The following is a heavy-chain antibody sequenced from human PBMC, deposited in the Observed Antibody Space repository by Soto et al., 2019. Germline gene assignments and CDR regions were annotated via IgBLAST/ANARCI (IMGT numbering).Heavy chain of an antibody. V-gene: IGHV1-3*01. CDR1: GYTFTSYA. Sequence: QVQLVQSGAEVKKPGASVKVSCKASGYTFTSYAMHWVRQAPGQRLEWMGWINAGNGNTKYSQKFQGRVTITRDTSASTAYMELSSLRSEDTAVYYCAREEITIFGVVILAGDYWGQGTLVTVSS. CDR3: AREEITIFGVVILAGDY. D-gene: IGHD3-3*01. J-gene: IGHJ4*02. CDR2: INAGNGNT.